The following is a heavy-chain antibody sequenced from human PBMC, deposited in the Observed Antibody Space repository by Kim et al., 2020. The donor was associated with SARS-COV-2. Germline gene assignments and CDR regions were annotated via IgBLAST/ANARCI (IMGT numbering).Heavy chain of an antibody. CDR1: GFTFDDYG. Sequence: GGSLRLSCAASGFTFDDYGMSWVRQAPGKGLEWVSGINWNGGSTGYADSVKGRFTISRDNAKNSLYLQMNSLRAEDTALYHCARGVAGSGYVGGGMDVWGQGTTVTVSS. CDR3: ARGVAGSGYVGGGMDV. V-gene: IGHV3-20*01. J-gene: IGHJ6*02. CDR2: INWNGGST. D-gene: IGHD5-12*01.